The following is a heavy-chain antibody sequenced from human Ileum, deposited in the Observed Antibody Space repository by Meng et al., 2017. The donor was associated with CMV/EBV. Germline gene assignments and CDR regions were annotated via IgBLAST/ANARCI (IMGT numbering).Heavy chain of an antibody. V-gene: IGHV1-46*01. Sequence: SCKASGYNFVSHYMRWVREAPGQGLEWMGVINPGIGTTTYAQKFQGRVSLTRDTSTSTVYMELSSLRSEDTAVYYCAKNEEGADWLGPWGQGTLVTVSS. CDR2: INPGIGTT. CDR1: GYNFVSHY. J-gene: IGHJ5*02. CDR3: AKNEEGADWLGP. D-gene: IGHD1-1*01.